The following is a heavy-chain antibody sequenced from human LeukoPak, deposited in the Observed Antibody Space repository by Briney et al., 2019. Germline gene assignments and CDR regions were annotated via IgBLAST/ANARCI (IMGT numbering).Heavy chain of an antibody. D-gene: IGHD3-10*01. V-gene: IGHV3-48*02. J-gene: IGHJ4*02. CDR3: ARVWGYYGDY. CDR2: ITSSSGTI. Sequence: PGGSLRLSCAASGFTFSSYSMNWVRQAPGKGLEWVSYITSSSGTIYYADSVRGRFTISRDNVKNSLYLQMNSLRDEDTAVYYCARVWGYYGDYWGQGTLVTVSS. CDR1: GFTFSSYS.